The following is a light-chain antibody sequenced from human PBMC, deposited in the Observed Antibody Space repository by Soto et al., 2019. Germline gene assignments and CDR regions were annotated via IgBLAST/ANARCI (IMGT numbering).Light chain of an antibody. J-gene: IGLJ2*01. CDR1: SSDVGGYHY. CDR2: NVN. V-gene: IGLV2-11*01. CDR3: CSCAGIYTLV. Sequence: QSALTQPRSVSGSPGQSVTIACTGTSSDVGGYHYVSWYQHHPGKAPKLMIFNVNERPSGVPARISGSKSGNTASLTISGLQAEDEADYYCCSCAGIYTLVYGGGTKLTVL.